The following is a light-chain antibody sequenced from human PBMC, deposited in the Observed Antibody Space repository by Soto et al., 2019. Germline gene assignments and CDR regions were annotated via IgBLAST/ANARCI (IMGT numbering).Light chain of an antibody. CDR3: QQYNNWWT. CDR1: QTVSDNY. V-gene: IGKV3-20*01. J-gene: IGKJ1*01. CDR2: GAS. Sequence: EIVLTQSPGALSLSPGERATLSCRASQTVSDNYLAWYQQKPGQAPRLLIYGASTRATGIPDRFSGSGSGTDFTLTISRLEPEDFAFYYCQQYNNWWTFGQGTRVDIK.